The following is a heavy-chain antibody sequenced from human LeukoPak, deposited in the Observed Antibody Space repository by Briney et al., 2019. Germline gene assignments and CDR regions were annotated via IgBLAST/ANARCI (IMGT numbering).Heavy chain of an antibody. Sequence: GGSLRLSCAASVFTFSTYAMHWVREAPGEGLEYVSAINSNGDHTYYANAVKGRFTISRDNSKNTLYLQMGSLRAEDRAVYYCARPTYSDSSGPIDYWGAGTLVTVSS. CDR1: VFTFSTYA. CDR3: ARPTYSDSSGPIDY. CDR2: INSNGDHT. J-gene: IGHJ4*02. D-gene: IGHD3-22*01. V-gene: IGHV3-64*01.